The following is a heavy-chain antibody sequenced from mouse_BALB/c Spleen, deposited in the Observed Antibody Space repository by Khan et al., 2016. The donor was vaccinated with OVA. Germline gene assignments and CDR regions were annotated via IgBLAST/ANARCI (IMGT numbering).Heavy chain of an antibody. CDR2: ISSGGSLT. V-gene: IGHV5-9-3*01. Sequence: EVELVESGGGLVKPGGSLKVSCAASGFTFSSYAMSWVRQTPEKRLEWVATISSGGSLTYYPDSVQGRFTISRDNGKNTLYLLMSSLRSENTAMYYCVRVYFGYFDYWGQSTTLTVSS. CDR1: GFTFSSYA. D-gene: IGHD2-1*01. J-gene: IGHJ2*01. CDR3: VRVYFGYFDY.